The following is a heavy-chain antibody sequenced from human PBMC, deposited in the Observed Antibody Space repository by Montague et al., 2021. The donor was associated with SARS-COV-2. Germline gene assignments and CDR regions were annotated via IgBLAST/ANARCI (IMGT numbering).Heavy chain of an antibody. CDR1: GDSVVELRRR. D-gene: IGHD1-1*01. V-gene: IGHV6-1*01. J-gene: IGHJ6*02. CDR2: PLFRKKRYN. CDR3: TSGREGNYNVMDV. Sequence: CAISGDSVVELRRRSEEHTYELQSQLQLVCRPLFRKKRYNDYAVSVRGRVTINPDTSKNQFSLQLNSVTPEDTAIYYCTSGREGNYNVMDVWGQGTTVTV.